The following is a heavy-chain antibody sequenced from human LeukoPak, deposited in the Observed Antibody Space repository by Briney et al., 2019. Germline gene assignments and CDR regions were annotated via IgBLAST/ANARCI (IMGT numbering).Heavy chain of an antibody. CDR1: GLTFSGYD. CDR3: AKGLAPAGGKFDY. J-gene: IGHJ4*02. Sequence: GGSLRLSCAASGLTFSGYDMHWVRQAPGKGLEWVAVISYDGSNKYYADSVKGRFTISRDNSKNTLYLQMNSLRADDTAVYYCAKGLAPAGGKFDYWGQGTLVTVSS. D-gene: IGHD6-13*01. CDR2: ISYDGSNK. V-gene: IGHV3-30*18.